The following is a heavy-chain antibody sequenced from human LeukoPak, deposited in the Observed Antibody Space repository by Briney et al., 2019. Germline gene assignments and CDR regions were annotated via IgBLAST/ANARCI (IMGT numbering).Heavy chain of an antibody. CDR1: GYTFTSYG. CDR2: ISADSGNT. J-gene: IGHJ5*02. D-gene: IGHD6-19*01. Sequence: ASVKVSCKASGYTFTSYGISWVRQAPGQGLEWMGWISADSGNTDYAQKHQGRVTMTTDTSTSTAYMELRSLRSDDTAVYYCARDLKQWLVQFANWFDPWGQGTLVTVSS. CDR3: ARDLKQWLVQFANWFDP. V-gene: IGHV1-18*01.